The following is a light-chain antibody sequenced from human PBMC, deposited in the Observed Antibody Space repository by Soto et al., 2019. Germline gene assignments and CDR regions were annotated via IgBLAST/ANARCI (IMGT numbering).Light chain of an antibody. CDR2: GVS. CDR3: QQYSSSPHT. Sequence: ESVLTQSPGTLSLSPGERATLSCRATQSVTNNYFAWYQQKPGQSPRLLIYGVSSRATGIPDRFSGSGSGTDFTLTISRLEPEDFVVYYCQQYSSSPHTFGQGTKLEVK. J-gene: IGKJ2*01. V-gene: IGKV3-20*01. CDR1: QSVTNNY.